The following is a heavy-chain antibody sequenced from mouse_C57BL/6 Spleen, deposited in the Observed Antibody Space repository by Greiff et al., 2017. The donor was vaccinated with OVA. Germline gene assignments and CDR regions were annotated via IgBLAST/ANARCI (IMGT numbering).Heavy chain of an antibody. J-gene: IGHJ4*01. D-gene: IGHD2-3*01. CDR1: GYTFTDYY. V-gene: IGHV1-26*01. Sequence: VQLQQSGPELVKPGASVKISCKASGYTFTDYYMNWVKQSHGKSLEWIGDINPNNGGTSYNQKFKGKATLTVDKSSSTAYMELRSLTSEDSAVYYCARRDGYYGGYAMDYWGQGTSVTVSS. CDR2: INPNNGGT. CDR3: ARRDGYYGGYAMDY.